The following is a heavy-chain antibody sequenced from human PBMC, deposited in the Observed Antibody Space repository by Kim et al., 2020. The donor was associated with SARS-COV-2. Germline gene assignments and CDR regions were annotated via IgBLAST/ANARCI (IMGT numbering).Heavy chain of an antibody. J-gene: IGHJ3*02. D-gene: IGHD1-1*01. Sequence: SETLSLTCVLSGDSITSNYWWSWVRQPPGKGLEWTGEIYRDGTTNYNPSPRGRVTISLDKSKNQVSLTLTTGTAVDTAIYYCARQKMSTNAFDIWGQGT. CDR3: ARQKMSTNAFDI. V-gene: IGHV4-4*02. CDR1: GDSITSNYW. CDR2: IYRDGTT.